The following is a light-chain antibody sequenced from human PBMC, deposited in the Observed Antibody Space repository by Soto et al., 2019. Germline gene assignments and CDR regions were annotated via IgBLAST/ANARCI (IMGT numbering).Light chain of an antibody. CDR3: CSYAGSSTFEV. V-gene: IGLV2-23*03. Sequence: QSVLTQPASVSGSPRQSITISCTGTSSDVGGYNYVSWYQQHPGKAPKLMIYEGSKRPSGVSNRFSGSKSGNTASLTISGLQAEDEADYYCCSYAGSSTFEVFGGGTKLTVL. J-gene: IGLJ3*02. CDR1: SSDVGGYNY. CDR2: EGS.